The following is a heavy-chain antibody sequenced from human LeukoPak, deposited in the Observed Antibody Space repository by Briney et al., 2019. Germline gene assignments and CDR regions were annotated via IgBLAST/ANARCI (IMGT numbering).Heavy chain of an antibody. CDR1: GYTFTSNK. Sequence: ASVKVSCKASGYTFTSNKIHWVRQAPGQGLEWMGIISPSSGSARQAQKFQGRVTMTRDMSTSTVHMELSSLRSEDTAVYYCAKEGGRYGDMDVWGIGTTVTVSS. V-gene: IGHV1-46*01. J-gene: IGHJ6*03. CDR3: AKEGGRYGDMDV. D-gene: IGHD1-26*01. CDR2: ISPSSGSA.